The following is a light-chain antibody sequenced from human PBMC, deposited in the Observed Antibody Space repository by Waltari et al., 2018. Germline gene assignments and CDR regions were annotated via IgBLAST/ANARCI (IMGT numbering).Light chain of an antibody. CDR1: GSNIGAYD. V-gene: IGLV1-40*01. Sequence: QSVLTQPPSVSGAPGQRVTLSCTGSGSNIGAYDVHWYQHRPGKAPTLLIYGVNNRPSGVPDRFFGSKSGTSASLAIISLRAEDEGVYYCQSYDTSLSVVFGGGTKLTVL. CDR3: QSYDTSLSVV. CDR2: GVN. J-gene: IGLJ2*01.